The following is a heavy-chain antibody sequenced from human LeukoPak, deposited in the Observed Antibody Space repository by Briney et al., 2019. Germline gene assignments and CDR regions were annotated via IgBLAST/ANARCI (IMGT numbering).Heavy chain of an antibody. J-gene: IGHJ4*02. CDR1: GFTFSDYW. CDR3: ARAYSRESGYDFVFEN. V-gene: IGHV3-33*08. D-gene: IGHD5-12*01. CDR2: IRYDGSTK. Sequence: GGSLRLSCAASGFTFSDYWMHWVRQAPGKGLVWVAVIRYDGSTKYYADSVKGRFTISRDNSKNTVYLEMNSLRAEDTAVYYCARAYSRESGYDFVFENWGQGTLVSVSS.